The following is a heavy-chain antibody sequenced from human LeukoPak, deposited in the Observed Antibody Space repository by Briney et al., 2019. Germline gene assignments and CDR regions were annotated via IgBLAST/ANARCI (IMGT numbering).Heavy chain of an antibody. J-gene: IGHJ4*02. CDR2: IYNGGST. V-gene: IGHV3-53*01. CDR3: ARAYYDSSGYRFDY. Sequence: AGSLRLSCAASGFTVSSNYMSWVRQAPGKGLEWVSVIYNGGSTYYADSVKGRFTISKDNSKNTLYLQMNSLRADDTAVYYCARAYYDSSGYRFDYWGQGTLVT. CDR1: GFTVSSNY. D-gene: IGHD3-22*01.